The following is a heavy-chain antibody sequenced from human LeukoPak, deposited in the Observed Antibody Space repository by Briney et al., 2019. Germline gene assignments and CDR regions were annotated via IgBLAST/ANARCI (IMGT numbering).Heavy chain of an antibody. CDR1: GGSISGYY. CDR3: AREPYGSGTFDA. D-gene: IGHD3-10*01. J-gene: IGHJ4*02. V-gene: IGHV4-59*01. CDR2: IYYSGST. Sequence: SETLSLTCTVSGGSISGYYWSWIRQPPGKGLEWIGYIYYSGSTNYNPSLKSRVTISVDTSKNQFSLKLSSVTAADTADYYCAREPYGSGTFDAWGPGNLLTVSA.